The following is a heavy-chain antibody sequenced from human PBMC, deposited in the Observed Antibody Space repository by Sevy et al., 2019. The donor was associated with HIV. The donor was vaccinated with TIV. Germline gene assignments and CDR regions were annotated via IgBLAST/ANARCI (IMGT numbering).Heavy chain of an antibody. J-gene: IGHJ6*02. CDR3: TTDWPSIVGATGGVSYYGMDV. Sequence: GGSLRLSCAASGFTFSNAWMSWVRQAPGKGLEWVGRIKSKTDGGTTDYAEPVKGRFTISRDDSKNTLYLQMNSLKTEDTAVYYCTTDWPSIVGATGGVSYYGMDVWGQGTTVTVSS. CDR1: GFTFSNAW. CDR2: IKSKTDGGTT. D-gene: IGHD1-26*01. V-gene: IGHV3-15*01.